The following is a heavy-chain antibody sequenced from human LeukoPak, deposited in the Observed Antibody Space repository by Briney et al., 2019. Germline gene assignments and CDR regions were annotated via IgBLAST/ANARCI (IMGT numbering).Heavy chain of an antibody. CDR1: GFTFSSYA. CDR3: ARDDASSGYQYYFDY. Sequence: TGGSLRLSCAASGFTFSSYAMHWVRQAPGKGLEWVAVISYDGSNKYYADSVKGRFTISRDNSKNTLYLQMNSLRAEDTAVYYCARDDASSGYQYYFDYWGQGTLVTVSS. J-gene: IGHJ4*02. D-gene: IGHD3-22*01. V-gene: IGHV3-30-3*01. CDR2: ISYDGSNK.